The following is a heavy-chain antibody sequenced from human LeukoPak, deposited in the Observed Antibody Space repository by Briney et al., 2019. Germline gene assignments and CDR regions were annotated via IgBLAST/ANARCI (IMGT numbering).Heavy chain of an antibody. CDR1: GYTFTGYY. D-gene: IGHD3-3*01. Sequence: GASVKVSCKASGYTFTGYYMHWVRQAPGQGLEWMGGIIPIFGTANYAQKFQGRVTITADESTSTAYMELSSLRPEDTAVYYCATDLAILTIFGSSPLWGQGTLVTVSS. CDR2: IIPIFGTA. J-gene: IGHJ4*02. V-gene: IGHV1-69*13. CDR3: ATDLAILTIFGSSPL.